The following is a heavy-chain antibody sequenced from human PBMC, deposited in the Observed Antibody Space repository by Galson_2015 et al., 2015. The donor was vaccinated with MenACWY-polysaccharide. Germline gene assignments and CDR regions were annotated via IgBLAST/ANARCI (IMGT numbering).Heavy chain of an antibody. CDR1: GFTFSTYA. J-gene: IGHJ4*02. Sequence: SLRLSCAASGFTFSTYAMSWVRQAPGKGLEWVSAISGSGGSTYYADSVKGRFTISRDNSKITLYLQMNSLRAEDTAVYYCEKDKAFHCSGGGCYSVSPDFWGPGTLVPVSS. CDR2: ISGSGGST. V-gene: IGHV3-23*01. D-gene: IGHD2-15*01. CDR3: EKDKAFHCSGGGCYSVSPDF.